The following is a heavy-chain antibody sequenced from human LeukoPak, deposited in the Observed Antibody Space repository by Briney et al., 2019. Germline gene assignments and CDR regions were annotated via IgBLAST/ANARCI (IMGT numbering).Heavy chain of an antibody. CDR1: GDSISSYY. CDR2: MYYSGST. J-gene: IGHJ5*02. D-gene: IGHD5-24*01. CDR3: ARHEGPRGGMATTP. Sequence: SETLSLTCTVSGDSISSYYWSWIRQPPGKGLQWIGYMYYSGSTNYNPSLKSRVTISVDTSKHQFSLKLSSVTAADTAVYYCARHEGPRGGMATTPWGQGTLVTVSS. V-gene: IGHV4-59*08.